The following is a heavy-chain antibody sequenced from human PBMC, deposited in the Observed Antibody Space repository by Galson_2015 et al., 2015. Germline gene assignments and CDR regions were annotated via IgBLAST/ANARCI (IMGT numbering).Heavy chain of an antibody. J-gene: IGHJ4*02. V-gene: IGHV4-39*01. CDR3: ARKATGTSWSLFDY. Sequence: ETLSLTCTVSAGSISSSNYFWDWIRQPPGKGLEWIGSIKYSGSTHYNPSLKSRFTISVDSSKNQFSLKLSSVTAADTAAYYCARKATGTSWSLFDYWGRGTLVTVSS. D-gene: IGHD6-13*01. CDR1: AGSISSSNYF. CDR2: IKYSGST.